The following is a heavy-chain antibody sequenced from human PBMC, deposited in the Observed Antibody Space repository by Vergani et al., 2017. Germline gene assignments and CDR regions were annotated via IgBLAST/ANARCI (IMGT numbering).Heavy chain of an antibody. CDR3: AGGYCSSTSCYKGYFDY. D-gene: IGHD2-2*02. CDR2: IIPIFGTA. Sequence: QVQLVQSGAEVKKPGSSVKVSCKASGGTFSSYAISWVRQAPGQGLEWMGGIIPIFGTANYAQKFQGRVTLTADESTSTAYMELSSLRSEDTAVYYCAGGYCSSTSCYKGYFDYWGQGTLVTVSS. V-gene: IGHV1-69*12. J-gene: IGHJ4*02. CDR1: GGTFSSYA.